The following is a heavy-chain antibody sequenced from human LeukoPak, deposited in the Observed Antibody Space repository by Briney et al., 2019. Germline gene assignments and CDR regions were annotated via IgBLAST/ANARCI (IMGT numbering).Heavy chain of an antibody. V-gene: IGHV4-59*01. J-gene: IGHJ5*02. CDR1: GGSISSYY. D-gene: IGHD3-9*01. Sequence: PSETLSLTCTVSGGSISSYYWSWIRQPPGKGLEWIGYIYYSGSTNYNPSLKSRVTISVDTSKNQFSLKLSSVTAADTAVYYCARGILTGPTTWGQGTLVTVSS. CDR2: IYYSGST. CDR3: ARGILTGPTT.